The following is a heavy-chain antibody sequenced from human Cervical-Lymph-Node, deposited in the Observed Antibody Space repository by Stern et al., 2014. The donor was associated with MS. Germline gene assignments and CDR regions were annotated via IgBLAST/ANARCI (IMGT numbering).Heavy chain of an antibody. D-gene: IGHD2-21*01. V-gene: IGHV1-69*01. CDR2: ITPLFDAT. Sequence: VQLVESGAEVKKPGSSVKVSCQTSGGTFSTFAIGWVRKAPGQGLEWMGGITPLFDATNYAQKFQGRLTITADESTRTAYMDLSSLRPDDTAMYYCARGDSEAPIYYFDYWGQGTLVTVSS. CDR3: ARGDSEAPIYYFDY. CDR1: GGTFSTFA. J-gene: IGHJ4*02.